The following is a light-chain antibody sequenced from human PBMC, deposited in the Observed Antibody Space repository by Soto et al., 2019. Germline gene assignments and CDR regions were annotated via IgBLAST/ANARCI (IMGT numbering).Light chain of an antibody. CDR2: KIS. CDR1: QSLVDSEGNSD. J-gene: IGKJ1*01. Sequence: IVMTQTPRSSAVTLGQPASISCRSSQSLVDSEGNSDLSWLHQRPGQPPRLLIYKISNRLSGVPDTFSGSGAGTVLTLRITSVEAEDVGLYYCMQATQFPWTFGQGTRVEIK. CDR3: MQATQFPWT. V-gene: IGKV2-24*01.